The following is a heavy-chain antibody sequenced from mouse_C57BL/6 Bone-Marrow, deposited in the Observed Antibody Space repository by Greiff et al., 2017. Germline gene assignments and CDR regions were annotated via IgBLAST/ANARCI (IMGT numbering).Heavy chain of an antibody. CDR3: TTGTSHYYAMDD. V-gene: IGHV14-4*01. CDR1: GFNIKDDY. J-gene: IGHJ4*01. CDR2: IDPENGDT. Sequence: VQLQQSGAELVRPGASVKLSCTASGFNIKDDYMHWVKQRPEQGLEWIGWIDPENGDTEYASKFQGKATITADTSSNTAYLQLSSRTSEDTAVYYCTTGTSHYYAMDDWGQGTSVTVSS. D-gene: IGHD4-1*01.